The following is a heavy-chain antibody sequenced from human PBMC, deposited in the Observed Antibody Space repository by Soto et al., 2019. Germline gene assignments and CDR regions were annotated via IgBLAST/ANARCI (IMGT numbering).Heavy chain of an antibody. Sequence: EVQLVESGGGLVKPGGSLRLSCAASGFTFSTNTMNWVRQAPGKGLEWVSSISSTSTYIYYADSLKGRFTISRDNAKNSLYLQMNSLRAEDTAVYYCAREGSYWNDVGPDWGQGTLVTVSS. J-gene: IGHJ4*02. CDR2: ISSTSTYI. V-gene: IGHV3-21*01. D-gene: IGHD1-1*01. CDR1: GFTFSTNT. CDR3: AREGSYWNDVGPD.